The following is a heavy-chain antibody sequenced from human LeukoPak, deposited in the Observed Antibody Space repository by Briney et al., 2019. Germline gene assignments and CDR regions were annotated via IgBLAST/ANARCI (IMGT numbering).Heavy chain of an antibody. J-gene: IGHJ4*02. CDR3: ARAQSGFWSGYCFDH. CDR1: GFTFSTSW. V-gene: IGHV3-7*01. D-gene: IGHD3-3*01. Sequence: PGGSLRLSCAASGFTFSTSWMTWVRQAPGKGLEWVVNIKQDGSEKYYVDSVKGRFTVSRDNAKNSLYLQMNSLRAEDTAVYYCARAQSGFWSGYCFDHWGQGTLVTVSS. CDR2: IKQDGSEK.